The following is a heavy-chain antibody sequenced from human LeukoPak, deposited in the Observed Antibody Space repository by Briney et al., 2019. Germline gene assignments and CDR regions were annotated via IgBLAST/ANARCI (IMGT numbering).Heavy chain of an antibody. CDR1: GLACRNYG. J-gene: IGHJ4*02. V-gene: IGHV3-7*01. CDR2: IKQDGSEK. CDR3: ARGSHVLLWFGELHPSFLDY. Sequence: GGSLRLSCVASGLACRNYGLSWVRQAPGKGLEWVANIKQDGSEKYYVDSVKGRFTISRDNAKNSLYLQMNSLRAEDTAVYYCARGSHVLLWFGELHPSFLDYWGQGTLVTVSS. D-gene: IGHD3-10*01.